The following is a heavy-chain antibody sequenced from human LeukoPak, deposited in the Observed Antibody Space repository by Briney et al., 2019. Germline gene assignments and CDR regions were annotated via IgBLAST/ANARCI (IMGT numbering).Heavy chain of an antibody. J-gene: IGHJ5*02. CDR1: GGSISSSSYY. V-gene: IGHV4-39*01. Sequence: PSETLSLTCTVSGGSISSSSYYWGRIRQPPGKGLEWIGSIYYSGSTYYNPSLKSRVTISVDTSKNQFSLKLSSVTAADTAVYYCASHIVGVVIIQGWFDPWGQGTLVTVSS. CDR3: ASHIVGVVIIQGWFDP. D-gene: IGHD3-3*01. CDR2: IYYSGST.